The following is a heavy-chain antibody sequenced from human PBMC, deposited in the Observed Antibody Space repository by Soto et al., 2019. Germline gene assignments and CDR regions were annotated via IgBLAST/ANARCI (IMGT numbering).Heavy chain of an antibody. D-gene: IGHD2-2*01. Sequence: SETLSLTCTVSNFSVLTSIYYWAWIRQPPGKGLEWVGTVYYTGTTYYNPSLQSRVTISIDTSKNQFSLNLNSATAADTAVYYCARNWNLALVPAAYFDSWGQGTLVTVS. CDR2: VYYTGTT. V-gene: IGHV4-39*01. CDR3: ARNWNLALVPAAYFDS. J-gene: IGHJ4*02. CDR1: NFSVLTSIYY.